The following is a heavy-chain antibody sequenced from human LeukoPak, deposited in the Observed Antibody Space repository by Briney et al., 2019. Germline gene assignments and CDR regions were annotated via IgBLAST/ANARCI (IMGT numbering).Heavy chain of an antibody. CDR2: MNPNSGNT. CDR1: GYTFTSYD. D-gene: IGHD2-15*01. J-gene: IGHJ6*02. Sequence: GASVKVSCKASGYTFTSYDINWVRQATGQGLEWMGWMNPNSGNTGYAQKFQGRVTMTRNTSISTAYMELSSLRSEDTAVYYCARGPLWWQLGTLIASYGMDVWGQGTTVTVSS. V-gene: IGHV1-8*01. CDR3: ARGPLWWQLGTLIASYGMDV.